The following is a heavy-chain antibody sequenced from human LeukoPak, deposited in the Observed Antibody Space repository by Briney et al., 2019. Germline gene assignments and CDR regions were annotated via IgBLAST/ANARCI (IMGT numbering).Heavy chain of an antibody. CDR2: ISGSGGST. J-gene: IGHJ4*02. D-gene: IGHD5-12*01. Sequence: GGSLRLSCAASGFTFSSYAMSWVRQAPGKGLEWVSAISGSGGSTYYADSVKGRFTISRDNSKNSLYLQMNSLRAEDTAVYYCARGGVATSAGIDYWGQGTLVTVSS. CDR1: GFTFSSYA. CDR3: ARGGVATSAGIDY. V-gene: IGHV3-23*01.